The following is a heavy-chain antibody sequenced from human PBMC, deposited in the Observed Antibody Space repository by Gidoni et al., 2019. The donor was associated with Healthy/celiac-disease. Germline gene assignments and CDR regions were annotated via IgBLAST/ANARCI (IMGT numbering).Heavy chain of an antibody. D-gene: IGHD6-13*01. CDR1: GGPISSRSYY. CDR2: TYYSGST. V-gene: IGHV4-39*01. CDR3: ARLAYSSSWYGGGYFDY. Sequence: QLQLQGSGPGLLKPSETLSLTCTLSGGPISSRSYYWGWIRQPPGKGRVWMGRTYYSGSTYYNPSLKSRVTISVDTAKNQCSLKLSLVTAADKAVYYCARLAYSSSWYGGGYFDYWGQGTLVTVSS. J-gene: IGHJ4*02.